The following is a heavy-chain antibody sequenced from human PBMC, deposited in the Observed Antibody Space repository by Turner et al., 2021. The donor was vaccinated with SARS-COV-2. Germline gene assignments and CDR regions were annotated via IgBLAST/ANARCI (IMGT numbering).Heavy chain of an antibody. D-gene: IGHD1-26*01. V-gene: IGHV4-39*01. J-gene: IGHJ6*02. Sequence: QVQLQESGPGLVRPSETLSLTCTVSGGSISSSSFYWGWIRQPPGKGLEWIGNIYYSGSTYYNPSLKSRVTISVDTSKNQFSLRLSSVTAADTAVYYCAGEVVVLATTHYGMDVWGQGTTVTVSS. CDR1: GGSISSSSFY. CDR3: AGEVVVLATTHYGMDV. CDR2: IYYSGST.